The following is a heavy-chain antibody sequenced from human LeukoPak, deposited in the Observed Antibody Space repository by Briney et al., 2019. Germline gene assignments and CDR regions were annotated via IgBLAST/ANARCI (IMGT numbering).Heavy chain of an antibody. CDR3: ARGGRWPYDY. V-gene: IGHV4-34*01. D-gene: IGHD5-24*01. J-gene: IGHJ4*02. CDR2: INHSGST. Sequence: SETLSLTCAVYGGSFSGYYWSWIRQPPGKGLEWIGEINHSGSTNYNPSLKSRVTISVDTSKNQFSLKLSSVTAADTAVYYRARGGRWPYDYWGQGTLVTVSS. CDR1: GGSFSGYY.